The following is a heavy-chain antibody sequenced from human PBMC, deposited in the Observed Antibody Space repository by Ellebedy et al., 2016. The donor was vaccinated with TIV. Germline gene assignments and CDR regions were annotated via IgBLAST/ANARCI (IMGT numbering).Heavy chain of an antibody. Sequence: GESLKISCAASGFTFSNYWMSWVRQAPGKGLEWVGNIKPDGSAQYYVDSVKGRFTMSRDNAKNSLYLQMDSLRAEDKAVYYCARDRGNVYNYRSPFDHWGQGSLVTVSS. V-gene: IGHV3-7*01. CDR1: GFTFSNYW. CDR3: ARDRGNVYNYRSPFDH. D-gene: IGHD5-24*01. CDR2: IKPDGSAQ. J-gene: IGHJ4*02.